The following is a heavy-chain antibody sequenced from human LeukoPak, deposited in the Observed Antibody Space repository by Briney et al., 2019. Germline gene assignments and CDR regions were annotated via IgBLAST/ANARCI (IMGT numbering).Heavy chain of an antibody. J-gene: IGHJ4*02. CDR3: ASAVGAPVFFNDY. V-gene: IGHV3-23*01. CDR1: GFTFSSYA. Sequence: GGSLRLSCAASGFTFSSYAMSWVRQAPGKGLEWVSAISGSGGSTYCADSVKGRFTISRDNSKNTLYLQMNSLRAEDTAVYYCASAVGAPVFFNDYWGQGTLVTVSS. D-gene: IGHD1-26*01. CDR2: ISGSGGST.